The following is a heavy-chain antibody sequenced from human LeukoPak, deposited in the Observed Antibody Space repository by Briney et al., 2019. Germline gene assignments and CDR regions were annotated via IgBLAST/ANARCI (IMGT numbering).Heavy chain of an antibody. D-gene: IGHD4-23*01. V-gene: IGHV4-34*01. Sequence: PSETLSLTCAVYGGPFRGFFWSWIRQAPGKGLEWIGEVSHSGSSNYNPSLKSRINISLDTSKSQFSLRLTSVTAADTAVYYSARGIFYGGRNQYIWLDLWGQGTLVNVSS. CDR1: GGPFRGFF. J-gene: IGHJ5*02. CDR2: VSHSGSS. CDR3: ARGIFYGGRNQYIWLDL.